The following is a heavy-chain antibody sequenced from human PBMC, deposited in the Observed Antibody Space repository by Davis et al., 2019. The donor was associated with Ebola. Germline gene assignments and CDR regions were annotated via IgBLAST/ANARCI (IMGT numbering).Heavy chain of an antibody. Sequence: PSETLSLTCTVSGGSISSSGYYWGWIRQPPGQGLEWIGSIYYRVNTYCNPSLKSRVTISVDTSKNQFSLNLNSVTAADTAVYYCARAPLLELELHLLSWFDPWGQGTLVTVSS. CDR2: IYYRVNT. CDR1: GGSISSSGYY. V-gene: IGHV4-39*07. J-gene: IGHJ5*02. CDR3: ARAPLLELELHLLSWFDP. D-gene: IGHD1-7*01.